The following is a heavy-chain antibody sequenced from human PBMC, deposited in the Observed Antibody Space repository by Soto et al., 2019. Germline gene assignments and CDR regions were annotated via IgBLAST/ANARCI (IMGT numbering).Heavy chain of an antibody. CDR1: GFTFSTYE. CDR3: VGFYYYGMDV. V-gene: IGHV3-48*03. Sequence: GGSLRLSCVASGFTFSTYEMNWVRQAPGKGLEWISYISSSSSGTMYYADSVTGRFTISRDNAKNSLHLQMTSLRAEDTAIYYCVGFYYYGMDVWGPGTTVTVSS. J-gene: IGHJ6*02. CDR2: ISSSSSGTM. D-gene: IGHD5-12*01.